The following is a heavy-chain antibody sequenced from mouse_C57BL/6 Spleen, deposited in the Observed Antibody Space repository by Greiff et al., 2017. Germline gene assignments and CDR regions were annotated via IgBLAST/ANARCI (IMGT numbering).Heavy chain of an antibody. CDR3: AKVRKGYAMDY. V-gene: IGHV1-69*01. Sequence: HLQQPGAELVMPGASVKLSCKASGYAFTSYWMHWVKQRPGQGLEWIGEIDPSDSYTNYNQKFKGKSTLTVDKSSSTAYMQLSSLTSEDSAVYYCAKVRKGYAMDYWGQGTSVTVSS. CDR2: IDPSDSYT. CDR1: GYAFTSYW. J-gene: IGHJ4*01. D-gene: IGHD1-3*01.